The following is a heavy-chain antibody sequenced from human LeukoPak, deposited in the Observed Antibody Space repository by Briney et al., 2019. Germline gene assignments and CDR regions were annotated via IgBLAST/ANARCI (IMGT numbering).Heavy chain of an antibody. J-gene: IGHJ4*02. D-gene: IGHD5-12*01. V-gene: IGHV4-59*08. CDR1: GGSTSNYY. CDR2: IFQSGDA. CDR3: ARHFLRGGFDS. Sequence: PSETLSLTCTVSGGSTSNYYWSWIRQPPGKGLEWIAYIFQSGDARHNPSLKSRVTIALDTSKNQFSLTLSSVTAADTAVYYCARHFLRGGFDSWGQGVLVPVSS.